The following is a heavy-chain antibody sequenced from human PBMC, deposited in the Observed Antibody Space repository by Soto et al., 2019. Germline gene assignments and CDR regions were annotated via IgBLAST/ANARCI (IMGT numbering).Heavy chain of an antibody. J-gene: IGHJ4*02. CDR3: ARGAVLRFLEWLPYYFAY. V-gene: IGHV1-69*13. CDR2: IIPIFSTA. D-gene: IGHD3-3*01. Sequence: AASVKVSCKASGGTFSSYAISWVRQAPGQGLEWMGGIIPIFSTANYAQKFQGRVTITADESTSTAYMELSSLRSEDTAVYYCARGAVLRFLEWLPYYFAYWGQGTLVTVSS. CDR1: GGTFSSYA.